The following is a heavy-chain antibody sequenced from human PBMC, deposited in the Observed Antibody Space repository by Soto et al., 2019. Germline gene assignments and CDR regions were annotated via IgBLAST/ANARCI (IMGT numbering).Heavy chain of an antibody. V-gene: IGHV1-46*01. D-gene: IGHD3-16*01. CDR2: INPSGGST. CDR3: ARDLPAHLGAFDI. Sequence: ASVKVSCKASGYTFTSYYMHWVGQAPGQGLEWMGIINPSGGSTSYAQKFQGRVTMTRDTSTSTVYMELSSLRSEDTAVYYCARDLPAHLGAFDIWGQGTMVTASS. CDR1: GYTFTSYY. J-gene: IGHJ3*02.